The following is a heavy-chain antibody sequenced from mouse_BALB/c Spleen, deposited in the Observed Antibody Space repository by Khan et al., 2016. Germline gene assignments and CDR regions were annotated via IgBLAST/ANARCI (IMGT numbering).Heavy chain of an antibody. CDR2: IRNKANGYTL. CDR3: ARLMHYYAMDY. V-gene: IGHV7-3*02. CDR1: GFTFTDYY. J-gene: IGHJ4*01. Sequence: EVELVESGGGLVQPGGSLRLSCATSGFTFTDYYMSWVRQPPGKALEWLGFIRNKANGYTLEYSASVKGRFTISRVNCQSILYLQMNTLRAEDSATYYCARLMHYYAMDYWGQGTAVTVSS.